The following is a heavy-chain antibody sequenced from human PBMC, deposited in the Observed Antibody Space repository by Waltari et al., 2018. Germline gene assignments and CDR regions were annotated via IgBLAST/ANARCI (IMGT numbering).Heavy chain of an antibody. CDR2: IYYSGST. CDR3: ARHGVAAAGDGYWYFDL. D-gene: IGHD6-13*01. V-gene: IGHV4-39*01. J-gene: IGHJ2*01. CDR1: GGSISSSSYY. Sequence: QLQLQESGPGLVKPSETLSLTCTVSGGSISSSSYYWGWIRQPPGKGLEWIGSIYYSGSTYYNPSLRSRVTISVDTSKNQFSLKLSSVTAADTAVYYCARHGVAAAGDGYWYFDLWGRGTLVTVSS.